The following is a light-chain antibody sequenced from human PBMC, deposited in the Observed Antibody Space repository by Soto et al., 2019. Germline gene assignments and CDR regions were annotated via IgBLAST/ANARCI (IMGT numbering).Light chain of an antibody. Sequence: EIVMTQSPATLSVSPGERATLSCRASQSVSSNLAWYQQKPGQAPRLLIYVASTRATGIPASFSGSGSGTEFTLTISSLQSEDVAVYYCQRYNNWPLTFGGGTKVEIK. CDR3: QRYNNWPLT. J-gene: IGKJ4*01. V-gene: IGKV3-15*01. CDR1: QSVSSN. CDR2: VAS.